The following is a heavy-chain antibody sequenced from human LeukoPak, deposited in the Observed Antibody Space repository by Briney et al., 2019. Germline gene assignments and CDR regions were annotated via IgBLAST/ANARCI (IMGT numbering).Heavy chain of an antibody. CDR1: GYTFTGYY. J-gene: IGHJ3*02. V-gene: IGHV1-2*02. CDR2: INPNSGGT. Sequence: EASVTVSCKASGYTFTGYYMHWVRQAPGQGLEWMGWINPNSGGTNYAQKFQGRVTMTRDTSISTAYMELSRLRSDDTAVYYCARERHPSPPKRGRDAFDIWGQGTMVTVSS. CDR3: ARERHPSPPKRGRDAFDI.